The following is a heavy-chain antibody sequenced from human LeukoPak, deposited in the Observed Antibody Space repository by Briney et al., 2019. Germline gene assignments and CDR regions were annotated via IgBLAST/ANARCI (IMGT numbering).Heavy chain of an antibody. D-gene: IGHD3-3*01. Sequence: SETLSLTCTVSGGSISSYYWSWIRQPPGKGLEWIGYIYYSGSTNYNPSLKSRVTISVDTSKNQFSLKLSSVTAADTAVYYCARGTTIFSPGAFDIWGQGTMVTVSS. CDR1: GGSISSYY. CDR3: ARGTTIFSPGAFDI. CDR2: IYYSGST. J-gene: IGHJ3*02. V-gene: IGHV4-59*01.